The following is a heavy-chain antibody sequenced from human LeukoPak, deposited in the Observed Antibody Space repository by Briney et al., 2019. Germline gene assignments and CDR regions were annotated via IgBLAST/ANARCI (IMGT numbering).Heavy chain of an antibody. Sequence: PGGSLRLSCAASGFTFSSYNMNWVRQAPGKGLEWVSSISSSSSDIYYADSVKGRFTISKDNAKNSLYLQVNSLRAEDTAVYYCARDEPITMVRGVIDYWGQGTLVTVSS. V-gene: IGHV3-21*04. CDR1: GFTFSSYN. D-gene: IGHD3-10*01. CDR2: ISSSSSDI. J-gene: IGHJ4*02. CDR3: ARDEPITMVRGVIDY.